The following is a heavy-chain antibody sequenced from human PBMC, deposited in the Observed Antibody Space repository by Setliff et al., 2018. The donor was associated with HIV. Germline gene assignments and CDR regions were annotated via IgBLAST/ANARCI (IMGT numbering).Heavy chain of an antibody. CDR1: GFTFSTFG. D-gene: IGHD5-18*01. Sequence: GGSLRLSCAASGFTFSTFGLHWVRQAPGKGLEWVAFIRYDGSDKYYANSVKGRFTISRDNSKNMLFLQMDSLRAEDTAVYYCAKMHTAMDPDTFDIWGQGTMVTVSS. V-gene: IGHV3-30*02. CDR3: AKMHTAMDPDTFDI. J-gene: IGHJ3*02. CDR2: IRYDGSDK.